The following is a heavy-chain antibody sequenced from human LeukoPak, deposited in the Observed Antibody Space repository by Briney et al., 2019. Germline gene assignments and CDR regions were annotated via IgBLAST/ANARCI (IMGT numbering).Heavy chain of an antibody. V-gene: IGHV4-59*01. D-gene: IGHD3-16*01. Sequence: SETLSLTCTVSGGSISNYYWYWIRQPPGKGLECIGYIYHSGSTNYNPSLKRRVTISVETSKNQFSLKLRSVTAADTAVYYCAREVGLGMYNWFDPWGQGTLVTVSS. CDR3: AREVGLGMYNWFDP. CDR1: GGSISNYY. J-gene: IGHJ5*02. CDR2: IYHSGST.